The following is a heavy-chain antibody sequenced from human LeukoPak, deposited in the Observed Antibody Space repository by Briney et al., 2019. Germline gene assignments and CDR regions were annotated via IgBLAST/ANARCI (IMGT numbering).Heavy chain of an antibody. D-gene: IGHD3-10*01. V-gene: IGHV3-23*01. Sequence: GGSLRLSCAASGFAFSSYAMSWVRQAPGKGLEWVSAISGEGGSTDNADSMKGRFTSSRDNSKNTQYLQMNSLRAEDTAVYDGSKDEVEFGELLRFDYWGQGTLVTVSS. CDR3: SKDEVEFGELLRFDY. J-gene: IGHJ4*02. CDR2: ISGEGGST. CDR1: GFAFSSYA.